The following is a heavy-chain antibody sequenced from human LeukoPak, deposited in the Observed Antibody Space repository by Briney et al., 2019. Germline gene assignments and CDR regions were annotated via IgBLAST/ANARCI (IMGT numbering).Heavy chain of an antibody. CDR3: ARRVYSYGYPYYYYYMDV. CDR2: INHSGST. Sequence: SETLSLTCTVSGYSISSGYYWSWIRPPPGKGLEWIGEINHSGSTNYNPSLKSRVTISVDTSKNQFSLKLSSVTAADTAVYCCARRVYSYGYPYYYYYMDVWGKGTTVTISS. J-gene: IGHJ6*03. V-gene: IGHV4-38-2*02. CDR1: GYSISSGYY. D-gene: IGHD5-18*01.